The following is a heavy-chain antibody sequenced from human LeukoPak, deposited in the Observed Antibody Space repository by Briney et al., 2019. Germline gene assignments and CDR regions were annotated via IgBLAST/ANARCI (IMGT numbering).Heavy chain of an antibody. CDR1: GFTFSSYG. V-gene: IGHV3-23*01. J-gene: IGHJ3*02. CDR2: ISGSGVIT. Sequence: GGSLRLSCAASGFTFSSYGMHWVRQAPGKGLEWVSAISGSGVITFYADSVKGRFTISRDNSKNTLYLQMNSLRAEDTALYYCAKSRLSGINDAFDIWGQGTMVTVSS. D-gene: IGHD3-3*01. CDR3: AKSRLSGINDAFDI.